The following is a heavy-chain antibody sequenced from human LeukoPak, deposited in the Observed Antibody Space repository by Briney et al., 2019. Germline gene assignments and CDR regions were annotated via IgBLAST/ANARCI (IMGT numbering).Heavy chain of an antibody. D-gene: IGHD5-24*01. CDR2: IHYSGTT. CDR1: GDSSSNTIFY. V-gene: IGHV4-39*07. J-gene: IGHJ6*02. Sequence: PSETLSLTCTVSGDSSSNTIFYWGWLRQPPGKGLEWIGSIHYSGTTHYNPSLKSRVTISVDTSKNQFSLKLTSVTAADTAVYYCARADGYYYGMDVWGQGTTVTVSS. CDR3: ARADGYYYGMDV.